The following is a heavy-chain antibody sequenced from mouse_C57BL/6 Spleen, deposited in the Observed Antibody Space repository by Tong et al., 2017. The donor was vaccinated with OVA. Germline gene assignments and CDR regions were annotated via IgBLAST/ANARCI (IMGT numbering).Heavy chain of an antibody. CDR1: GYTFTDYN. CDR3: ARLRGMVTHFDY. V-gene: IGHV1S29*02. Sequence: EVQLQESGPELVKPGASVKISCKASGYTFTDYNMHWVKQSHGKSLEWIGYIYPYNGGTGYNQKFKSKATLTVDNSSSTASMELRSLTSEDSAVYYCARLRGMVTHFDYWGQGTTLTVSS. D-gene: IGHD2-3*01. J-gene: IGHJ2*01. CDR2: IYPYNGGT.